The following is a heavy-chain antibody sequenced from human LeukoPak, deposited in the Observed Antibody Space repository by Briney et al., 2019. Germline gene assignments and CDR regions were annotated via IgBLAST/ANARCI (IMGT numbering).Heavy chain of an antibody. V-gene: IGHV1-2*02. CDR2: INPNSGGT. D-gene: IGHD1-26*01. Sequence: ASVTVSCKASGYTFTGYYMHWVRQAPGQGLEWMGWINPNSGGTNYAQKFQGRVTMTRDTSISTAYMELSRLRSDDTAVYYCARDPAHLAGNYYYYMDVWGKGTTVTVSS. J-gene: IGHJ6*03. CDR3: ARDPAHLAGNYYYYMDV. CDR1: GYTFTGYY.